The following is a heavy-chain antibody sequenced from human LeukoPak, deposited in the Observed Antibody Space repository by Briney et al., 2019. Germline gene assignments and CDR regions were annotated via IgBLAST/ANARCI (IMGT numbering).Heavy chain of an antibody. D-gene: IGHD2-2*01. Sequence: GGSLRLSCAASGIDFRASGMHWVRQAPGMGLEWVTFIQTDGRDKYYAASVAGRFTISRDNSKNTVYLNMNNLRPDDTALYYCAREGGTVVIARLDTWGQETLVTVS. CDR2: IQTDGRDK. CDR3: AREGGTVVIARLDT. J-gene: IGHJ5*02. CDR1: GIDFRASG. V-gene: IGHV3-30*02.